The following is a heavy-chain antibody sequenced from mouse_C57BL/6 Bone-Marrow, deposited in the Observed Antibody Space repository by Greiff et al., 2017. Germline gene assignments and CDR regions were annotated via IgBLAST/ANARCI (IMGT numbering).Heavy chain of an antibody. Sequence: VQLQQSGAELMKPGASVKLSCKATGYTFTGYWIEWVKQRPGHGLEWIGEILPGSGSTNYNEKFKGKATFTADTSSNTAYMQLSSLTTEDSAIYYCARDGTTVVALYYDAMDYWGQGTSVTVSS. D-gene: IGHD1-1*01. CDR2: ILPGSGST. J-gene: IGHJ4*01. CDR3: ARDGTTVVALYYDAMDY. V-gene: IGHV1-9*01. CDR1: GYTFTGYW.